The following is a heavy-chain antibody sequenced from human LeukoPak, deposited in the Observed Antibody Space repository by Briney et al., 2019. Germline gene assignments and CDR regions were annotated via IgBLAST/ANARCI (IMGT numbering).Heavy chain of an antibody. CDR2: IYYSGST. Sequence: XTCTVSGGSISSYYWSWIRQPPGKGLEWIGYIYYSGSTNYNPSLRSRVTISVDTSKNQFSLKLSSVTAADTAVYYCARTNKRAHYFDYWGQGTLVTVSS. CDR1: GGSISSYY. V-gene: IGHV4-59*01. D-gene: IGHD2-8*01. CDR3: ARTNKRAHYFDY. J-gene: IGHJ4*02.